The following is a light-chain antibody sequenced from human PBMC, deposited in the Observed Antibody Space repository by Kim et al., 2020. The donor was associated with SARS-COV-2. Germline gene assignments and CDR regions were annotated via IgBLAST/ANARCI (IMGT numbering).Light chain of an antibody. CDR3: NSRDSSGNVV. CDR1: SLRSYY. CDR2: DKN. Sequence: VSWGRPIMITCQGASLRSYYARWYQHKPGQAPVVVIYDKNNRPSGIPDGFCGSRSGNTASLTITGDQEEDAADSYCNSRDSSGNVVFGGGTQLTVL. J-gene: IGLJ2*01. V-gene: IGLV3-19*01.